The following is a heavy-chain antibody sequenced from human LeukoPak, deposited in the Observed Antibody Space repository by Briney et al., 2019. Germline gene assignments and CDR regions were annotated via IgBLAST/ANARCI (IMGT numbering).Heavy chain of an antibody. J-gene: IGHJ3*02. CDR2: ISSSSSTI. Sequence: PGGSLRLSCAASGFTFSSYSMNWVRQAPGKGLEWVSYISSSSSTIYYADSVKGRFTISRDNAKNSLYLQMNSLRAEDTAVYYCARSSIVGATRYAFDIWGQGTMVTVSS. CDR1: GFTFSSYS. D-gene: IGHD1-26*01. CDR3: ARSSIVGATRYAFDI. V-gene: IGHV3-48*04.